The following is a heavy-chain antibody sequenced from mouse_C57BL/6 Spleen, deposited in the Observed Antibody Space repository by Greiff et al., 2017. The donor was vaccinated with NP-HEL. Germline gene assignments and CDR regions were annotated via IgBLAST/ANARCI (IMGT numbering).Heavy chain of an antibody. CDR1: GYTFTDYN. Sequence: EVQRVESGPELVKPGASVKIPCKASGYTFTDYNMDWVKQSHGKSLEWIGDINPNNGGTIYNQKFKGKATLTVDKSSSTAYMELRSLTSEDTAVYYCARDAARLAMDYWGQGTSVTVSS. CDR2: INPNNGGT. J-gene: IGHJ4*01. CDR3: ARDAARLAMDY. V-gene: IGHV1-18*01. D-gene: IGHD1-2*01.